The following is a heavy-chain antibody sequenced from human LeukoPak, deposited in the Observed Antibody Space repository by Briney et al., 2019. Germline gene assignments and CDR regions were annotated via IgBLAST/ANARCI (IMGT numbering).Heavy chain of an antibody. CDR1: GGSVSSGSYY. CDR3: AATYYYGSGSYSAFDY. D-gene: IGHD3-10*01. J-gene: IGHJ4*02. Sequence: SETLSLTCTVSGGSVSSGSYYWSWIRQPPGKGLEWIGYIYYSGSTNYNPSLKSRFTISVDTSKNQFSLKLSSVTAADTAVYYCAATYYYGSGSYSAFDYWGQGTLVTVSS. CDR2: IYYSGST. V-gene: IGHV4-61*01.